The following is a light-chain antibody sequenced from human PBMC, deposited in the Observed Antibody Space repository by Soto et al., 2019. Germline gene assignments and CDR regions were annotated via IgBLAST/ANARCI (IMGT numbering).Light chain of an antibody. CDR2: DVT. Sequence: QSALTQPASVSGSPGQSITISCTGTSSDVGGYDYVSWYQQHPGKAPRLMIYDVTNRPSRISNRFSGSKSGNTASLTISGLQAEDEADYFCCSYTSTSTLVFGGGTQLTVL. CDR1: SSDVGGYDY. CDR3: CSYTSTSTLV. J-gene: IGLJ2*01. V-gene: IGLV2-14*01.